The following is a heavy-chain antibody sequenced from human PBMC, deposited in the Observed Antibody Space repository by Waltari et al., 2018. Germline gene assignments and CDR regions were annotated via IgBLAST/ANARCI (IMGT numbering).Heavy chain of an antibody. CDR1: GGSISSSSYY. CDR3: ARQSDILTGYYSWFDP. Sequence: QLQLQESGPGLVKPSETLSLTCTVSGGSISSSSYYWGWIRQPPGKGLEWIGSIYYSGSTYYNPPLKSRVTISVDTSKNQFSLKLSSVTAADTAVYYCARQSDILTGYYSWFDPWGQGTLVTVSS. J-gene: IGHJ5*02. V-gene: IGHV4-39*07. D-gene: IGHD3-9*01. CDR2: IYYSGST.